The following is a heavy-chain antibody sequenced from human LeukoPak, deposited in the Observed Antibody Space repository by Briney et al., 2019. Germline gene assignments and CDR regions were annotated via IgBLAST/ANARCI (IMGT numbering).Heavy chain of an antibody. D-gene: IGHD7-27*01. J-gene: IGHJ3*02. V-gene: IGHV4-39*07. CDR2: IYYSGST. Sequence: PSETLSLTCTVSGGSISSSSYYWGWIRQPPGKGLEWIGSIYYSGSTYYNPSLKSRVTISVDTSKNQFSLKLSSVTAADTAVYYCARASPPLNWGVDAFDIWGQGTMVTVSS. CDR3: ARASPPLNWGVDAFDI. CDR1: GGSISSSSYY.